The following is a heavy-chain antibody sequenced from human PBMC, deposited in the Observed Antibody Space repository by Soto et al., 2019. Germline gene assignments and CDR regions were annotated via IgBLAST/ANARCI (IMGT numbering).Heavy chain of an antibody. CDR2: ISAYSGNT. Sequence: ASVKVSCKASGYTFTSYGISWVRQAPGQGLEWMGWISAYSGNTNYAQKLQGRVTMTTDTSTSTAYMELRSLRSDDTAVYYCARFSGYCSGGSCLTFDYWGQGTLVTVSS. CDR1: GYTFTSYG. V-gene: IGHV1-18*01. D-gene: IGHD2-15*01. J-gene: IGHJ4*02. CDR3: ARFSGYCSGGSCLTFDY.